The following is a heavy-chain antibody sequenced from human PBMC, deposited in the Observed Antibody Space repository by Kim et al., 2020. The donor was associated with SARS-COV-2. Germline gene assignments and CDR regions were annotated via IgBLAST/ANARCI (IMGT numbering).Heavy chain of an antibody. D-gene: IGHD3-22*01. V-gene: IGHV1-18*01. Sequence: ASVKVSCKASGYTFTSYGISWLRQAPGQGLEWMGWISVYNANTNYAQNLQARLTMTTDTSTSTAYMEPRRLTSDDTAVYYCARDPAYVSSVYAADYWGQGTLVTVSS. CDR1: GYTFTSYG. CDR3: ARDPAYVSSVYAADY. J-gene: IGHJ4*02. CDR2: ISVYNANT.